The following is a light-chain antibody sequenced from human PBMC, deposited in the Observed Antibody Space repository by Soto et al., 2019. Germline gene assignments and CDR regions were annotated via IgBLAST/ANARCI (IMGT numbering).Light chain of an antibody. CDR1: SSDVGNYNL. V-gene: IGLV2-23*02. J-gene: IGLJ2*01. CDR3: CSYATTNTFV. CDR2: EVS. Sequence: QAVVTQPASVSGSPGQSITISCTGTSSDVGNYNLVSWYQQHPGKAPKVMIFEVSKRPSGVSNRFSGSKSGSTASLTVSGLQAEDEADYYCCSYATTNTFVFGGGTKLTVL.